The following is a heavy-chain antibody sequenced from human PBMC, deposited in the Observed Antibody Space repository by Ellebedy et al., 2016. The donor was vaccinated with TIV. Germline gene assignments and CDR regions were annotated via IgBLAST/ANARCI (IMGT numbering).Heavy chain of an antibody. J-gene: IGHJ6*02. CDR1: GFTMSTYG. Sequence: PGGSLRLSCVASGFTMSTYGMHWVRQTPNKGLEWVAFISTTGREKYYIESVKGRFTISRDISKNTRYLQMNSLRVDDTAVYYCAEEGCSSRGASGMDVWGQGTAVVVSS. D-gene: IGHD6-6*01. CDR2: ISTTGREK. V-gene: IGHV3-30*18. CDR3: AEEGCSSRGASGMDV.